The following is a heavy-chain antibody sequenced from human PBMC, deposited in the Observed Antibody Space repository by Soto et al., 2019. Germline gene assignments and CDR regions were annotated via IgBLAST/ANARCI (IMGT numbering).Heavy chain of an antibody. D-gene: IGHD2-8*01. CDR1: GFPFTSYG. V-gene: IGHV3-23*01. Sequence: PGGSLRLSCAASGFPFTSYGMSWYRQSPGKGLEWVSDISGSGGGTRYADSVKGRFTISRDNSKNTLYLQMNSLRAEDTAVYYCAKDLDEYCTNGVCRDYWGQGTLVTVSS. CDR2: ISGSGGGT. J-gene: IGHJ4*02. CDR3: AKDLDEYCTNGVCRDY.